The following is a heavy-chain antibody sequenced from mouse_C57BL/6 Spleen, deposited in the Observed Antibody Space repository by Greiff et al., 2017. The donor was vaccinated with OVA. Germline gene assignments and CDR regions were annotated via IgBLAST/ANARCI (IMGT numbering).Heavy chain of an antibody. CDR3: ARWGTTVEAPAY. CDR2: ISTYYGAA. D-gene: IGHD1-1*01. CDR1: GYTFTDYA. Sequence: VQLQQSGPELVRPGVSVKISCKGSGYTFTDYAMHWVKQSHAKSLEWIGVISTYYGAASYNQKFKDKATMTVDKSSSTAYMELARLTSEDSAVYYCARWGTTVEAPAYWGQGTLVTVSA. J-gene: IGHJ3*01. V-gene: IGHV1-67*01.